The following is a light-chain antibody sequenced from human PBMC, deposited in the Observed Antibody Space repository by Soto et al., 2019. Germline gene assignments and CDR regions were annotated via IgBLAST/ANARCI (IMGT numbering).Light chain of an antibody. V-gene: IGKV3-15*01. CDR2: GAS. CDR3: QQYNNWWG. Sequence: EIVMTQSPATLSVSPGERATLSCRASQSVSSNLAWYQQKPGQAPRLLIYGASTRATGIPARFSGSGSGTEFTLTISSLQSEDFAVYYCQQYNNWWGFGQGTKVEIK. CDR1: QSVSSN. J-gene: IGKJ1*01.